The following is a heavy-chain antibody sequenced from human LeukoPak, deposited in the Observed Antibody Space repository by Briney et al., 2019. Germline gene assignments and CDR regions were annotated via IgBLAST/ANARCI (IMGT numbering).Heavy chain of an antibody. CDR3: AKDRGLFYGGLLY. Sequence: PGGSLRLSCAASGFTFSSYGMHWVRQAPGKGLEWVAFIRYDGSNKYYADSVKGRFTISRDNSKNTLYLQMNSLRAEDTAVYYCAKDRGLFYGGLLYWGQGTLVTVSS. J-gene: IGHJ4*02. CDR1: GFTFSSYG. D-gene: IGHD4-23*01. CDR2: IRYDGSNK. V-gene: IGHV3-30*02.